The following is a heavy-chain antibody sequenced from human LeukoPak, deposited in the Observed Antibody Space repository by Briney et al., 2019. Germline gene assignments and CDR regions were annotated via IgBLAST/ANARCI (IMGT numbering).Heavy chain of an antibody. D-gene: IGHD5-18*01. J-gene: IGHJ4*02. CDR2: ISSSGSTI. CDR1: GFTFSSYW. V-gene: IGHV3-48*04. Sequence: GGSLRLSCAASGFTFSSYWMSWVRQAPGKGLEWVSYISSSGSTIYYADSVKGRFTISRDNAKNSLYLQMNSLRAEDTAVYYCARHSYGYYFDYWGQGTLVTVSS. CDR3: ARHSYGYYFDY.